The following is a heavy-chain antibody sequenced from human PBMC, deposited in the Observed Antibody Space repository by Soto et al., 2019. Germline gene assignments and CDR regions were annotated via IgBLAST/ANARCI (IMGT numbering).Heavy chain of an antibody. CDR2: INPNSGST. V-gene: IGHV1-2*02. J-gene: IGHJ4*02. Sequence: QVQLVQSGAEVKKPGASVKVSCKASGYTFTGYYMHWVRQAPGQGLEWMGWINPNSGSTNYAQKFQGRVTMTRDTSISTAYMELSRLRSDDTAVYYCATSSSWPLVCQSHWGQGTLVTVSS. CDR3: ATSSSWPLVCQSH. D-gene: IGHD6-13*01. CDR1: GYTFTGYY.